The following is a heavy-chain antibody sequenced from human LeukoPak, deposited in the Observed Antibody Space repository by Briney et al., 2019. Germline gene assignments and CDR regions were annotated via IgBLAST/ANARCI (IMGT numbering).Heavy chain of an antibody. V-gene: IGHV3-48*01. CDR2: ISSSSTI. D-gene: IGHD3-3*01. CDR3: ARDLYYDFWSGPDAFDI. J-gene: IGHJ3*02. Sequence: GGSLRLSCAASGFTFSSYSMNWVRQAPGKGLEWVSYISSSSTIYYADSVKGRFTISRDNAKNSLYLQMNSLRAEDTAVYYCARDLYYDFWSGPDAFDIWGQGTMVTVSS. CDR1: GFTFSSYS.